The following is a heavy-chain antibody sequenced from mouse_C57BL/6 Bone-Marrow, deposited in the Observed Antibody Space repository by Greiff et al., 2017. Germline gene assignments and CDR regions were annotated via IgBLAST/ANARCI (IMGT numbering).Heavy chain of an antibody. CDR2: IYPGSGST. V-gene: IGHV1-55*01. Sequence: VQLQQPGAELVKPGASVKMSCKASGYTFTRYWLTWVKQRPGQGLEWIGDIYPGSGSTNYNEKFKSKATLTVDTSSSAAYMQLSSLTSDDAAVYYCARPYYSNYWYFDVWGTGTTVTVSS. J-gene: IGHJ1*03. CDR3: ARPYYSNYWYFDV. CDR1: GYTFTRYW. D-gene: IGHD2-5*01.